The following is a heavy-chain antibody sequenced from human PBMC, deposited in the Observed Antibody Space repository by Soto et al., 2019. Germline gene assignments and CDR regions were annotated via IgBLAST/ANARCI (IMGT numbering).Heavy chain of an antibody. J-gene: IGHJ5*02. CDR3: ARMEPAVFGVVIIRYNWFDP. CDR2: ISAYNGNT. CDR1: GYTFTSYG. D-gene: IGHD3-3*01. Sequence: GASVKVSCKASGYTFTSYGISWVRQAPGQGLEWMGWISAYNGNTNYAQKLQGRVTMTTDTSTSTAYMELRSLRSDDTAVYYCARMEPAVFGVVIIRYNWFDPWGQGTLVTVSS. V-gene: IGHV1-18*01.